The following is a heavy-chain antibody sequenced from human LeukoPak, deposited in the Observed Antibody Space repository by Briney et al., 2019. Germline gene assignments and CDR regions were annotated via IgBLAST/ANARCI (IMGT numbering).Heavy chain of an antibody. D-gene: IGHD3-10*01. CDR2: ISGSGGRT. Sequence: GGSLRLSCAAARFTFSNYAITWVRQAPGQGLDWVSAISGSGGRTYYADSLKGRFTISRDNSKNTLYLQMNSLRAEDTAVYYCAKALLLFSSDYFDYWRQGNLVTVSS. J-gene: IGHJ4*02. CDR3: AKALLLFSSDYFDY. V-gene: IGHV3-23*01. CDR1: RFTFSNYA.